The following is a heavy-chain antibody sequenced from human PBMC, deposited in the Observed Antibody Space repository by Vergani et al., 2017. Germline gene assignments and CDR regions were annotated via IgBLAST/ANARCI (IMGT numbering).Heavy chain of an antibody. Sequence: QITLKESGPTLVKPTQTLTLTCTFSGFSLNTTGMGVGWIRQPPGKALEWLGLIYWNDHKGYRSSLKNRITYTKDITKNQVVLRMTNMDPVDTATYYCAHSSGDMDTVVFDSWGQGTLVTVAS. CDR3: AHSSGDMDTVVFDS. CDR2: IYWNDHK. D-gene: IGHD2-2*03. J-gene: IGHJ4*02. V-gene: IGHV2-5*01. CDR1: GFSLNTTGMG.